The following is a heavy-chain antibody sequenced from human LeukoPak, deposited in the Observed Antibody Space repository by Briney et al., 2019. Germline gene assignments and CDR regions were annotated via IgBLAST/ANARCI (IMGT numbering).Heavy chain of an antibody. CDR3: AKDIHILVDC. D-gene: IGHD2-15*01. CDR1: GFSFSNYW. CDR2: IHSDGHQI. J-gene: IGHJ4*02. Sequence: GGSLRLSCAASGFSFSNYWMHWVRQAPGKGLVWVSRIHSDGHQIDYADSVKGRFTISRDNARNTLYLQMNSLRAEDTAVYYCAKDIHILVDCWGQGILVSVS. V-gene: IGHV3-74*01.